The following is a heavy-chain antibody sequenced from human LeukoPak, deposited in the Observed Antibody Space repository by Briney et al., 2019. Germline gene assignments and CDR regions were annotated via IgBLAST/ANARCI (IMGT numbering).Heavy chain of an antibody. J-gene: IGHJ3*02. Sequence: SETLSLTCTVSGASISTYYWSWIRQPPGKGLEWIGYIYYSGTTNYNPSLKSRVTISIDTSRNQFSLNLSSVTAADTAVYYCARGAQLAPRVPFDIWGQGTMVTVSS. CDR1: GASISTYY. CDR2: IYYSGTT. V-gene: IGHV4-59*01. CDR3: ARGAQLAPRVPFDI. D-gene: IGHD6-6*01.